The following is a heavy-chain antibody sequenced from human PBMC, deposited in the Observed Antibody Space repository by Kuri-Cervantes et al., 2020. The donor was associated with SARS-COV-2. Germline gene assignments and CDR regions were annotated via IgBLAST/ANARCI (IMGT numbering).Heavy chain of an antibody. CDR3: ARDPNANHNNWFDP. D-gene: IGHD4/OR15-4a*01. V-gene: IGHV4-59*11. Sequence: GSLRLSCNVSGGSISSHYWSWIRQPPRKGLEWIGYIYYSGSTNYNPSLKSRVTISVDTSKNQFSLKLSSVTAADTAVYYCARDPNANHNNWFDPWGQGTLVTVSS. J-gene: IGHJ5*02. CDR1: GGSISSHY. CDR2: IYYSGST.